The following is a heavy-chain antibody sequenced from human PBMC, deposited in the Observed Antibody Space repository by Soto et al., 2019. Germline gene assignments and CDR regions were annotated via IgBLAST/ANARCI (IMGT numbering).Heavy chain of an antibody. V-gene: IGHV3-23*01. D-gene: IGHD3-10*01. CDR1: GFTFSSYA. Sequence: GGSLRLSCAASGFTFSSYAMSWVRQAPGKGLEWVSAISGSGGSTYYADSVKGRFTISRDNSKNTLYLQMNSLRAEDTAVYYCAKLRLGLLWFEPDDAFDIWGQGTMVTVSS. CDR3: AKLRLGLLWFEPDDAFDI. J-gene: IGHJ3*02. CDR2: ISGSGGST.